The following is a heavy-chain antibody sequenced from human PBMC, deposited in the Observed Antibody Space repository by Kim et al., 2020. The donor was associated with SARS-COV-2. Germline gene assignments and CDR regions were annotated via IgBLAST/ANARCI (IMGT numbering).Heavy chain of an antibody. D-gene: IGHD5-18*01. V-gene: IGHV3-23*01. CDR3: AKARGSTYGQSYFDY. Sequence: ADSVTGRFYNSRDNSKNALYMHMNSLKAEDTGIYYCAKARGSTYGQSYFDYWGQGALVTVSS. J-gene: IGHJ4*02.